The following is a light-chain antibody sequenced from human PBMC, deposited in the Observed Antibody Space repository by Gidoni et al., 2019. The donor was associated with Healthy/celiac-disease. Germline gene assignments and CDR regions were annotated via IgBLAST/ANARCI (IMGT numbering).Light chain of an antibody. CDR2: DDS. CDR1: NIGSKS. Sequence: QPPSVSVAPGPTARITCGGNNIGSKSVHWYQQKPGQAPVLVVYDDSDRPSGIPERFSASNSGNTATLTIRRVEAGDEADYYCKVWDSSSDHSEVVFGGGTKLTVL. V-gene: IGLV3-21*02. J-gene: IGLJ2*01. CDR3: KVWDSSSDHSEVV.